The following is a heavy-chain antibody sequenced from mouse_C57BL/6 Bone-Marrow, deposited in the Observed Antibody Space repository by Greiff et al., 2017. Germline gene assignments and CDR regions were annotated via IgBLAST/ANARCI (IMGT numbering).Heavy chain of an antibody. J-gene: IGHJ2*01. CDR1: GYTFTDYY. D-gene: IGHD2-4*01. Sequence: VQLQQSGAELVRPGASVKLSCKASGYTFTDYYINWVKQRPGQGLEWIARIYPGSGNTYYNEKFKGKATLTAEKSSSTAYMQLSSLTSEDSAVYFCARGYDYDESYFDYWGQGTTLTVSS. V-gene: IGHV1-76*01. CDR2: IYPGSGNT. CDR3: ARGYDYDESYFDY.